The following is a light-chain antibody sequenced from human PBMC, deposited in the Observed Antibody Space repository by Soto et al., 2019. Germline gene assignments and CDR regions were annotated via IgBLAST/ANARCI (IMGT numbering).Light chain of an antibody. V-gene: IGLV2-14*01. J-gene: IGLJ1*01. CDR2: EVS. Sequence: QSALTQPASVSGSPGQSITISCTGTSSDVGGHHYVSWYQQHPGKAPKVIIYEVSDRPSGVSHRFSGSKSGNTASLTISGLQAEDEADYYCSSFSSSSTLYVFGTGTKVTV. CDR3: SSFSSSSTLYV. CDR1: SSDVGGHHY.